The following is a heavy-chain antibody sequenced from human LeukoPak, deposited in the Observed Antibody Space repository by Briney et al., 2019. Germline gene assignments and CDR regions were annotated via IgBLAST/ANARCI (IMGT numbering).Heavy chain of an antibody. CDR3: AGDDSSGYFFDF. CDR1: GFTFNSYN. J-gene: IGHJ4*02. D-gene: IGHD3-22*01. CDR2: ISSSSSII. Sequence: PGGFLRLSCGASGFTFNSYNMNWVRQAPGKGLEWVSYISSSSSIIYYTDSVKGRFTISRDNAKNSLYLQMNSLRAEDTAMYFCAGDDSSGYFFDFWGQGTLVAVSS. V-gene: IGHV3-48*01.